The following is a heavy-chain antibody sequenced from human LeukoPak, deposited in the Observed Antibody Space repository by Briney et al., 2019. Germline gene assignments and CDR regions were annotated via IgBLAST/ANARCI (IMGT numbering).Heavy chain of an antibody. CDR2: IKQDESEK. Sequence: GSPRLSCSASGFIFSSYWMSWVRQAPGKGLEWVAIIKQDESEKYYVDSVKGRFTISRDNAKNSLYLQMNSLRAEDTAVYYCARDHETWGQGTMVTVSS. J-gene: IGHJ3*01. CDR1: GFIFSSYW. CDR3: ARDHET. V-gene: IGHV3-7*01.